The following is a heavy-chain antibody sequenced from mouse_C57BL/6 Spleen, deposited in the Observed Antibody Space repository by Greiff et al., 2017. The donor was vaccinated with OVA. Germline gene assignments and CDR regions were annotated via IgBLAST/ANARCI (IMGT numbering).Heavy chain of an antibody. Sequence: EVQLQQSGAELVRPGASVKLSCTASGFNIKDDYMHWVKQRPEQGLEWIGWIDPENGDTEYASKFQGKATITADTSSNTAYLQLSSLTSEDTAVYYCTTTTTVVALYYYAMDYWGQGTSVTVSS. CDR1: GFNIKDDY. D-gene: IGHD1-1*01. CDR2: IDPENGDT. J-gene: IGHJ4*01. CDR3: TTTTTVVALYYYAMDY. V-gene: IGHV14-4*01.